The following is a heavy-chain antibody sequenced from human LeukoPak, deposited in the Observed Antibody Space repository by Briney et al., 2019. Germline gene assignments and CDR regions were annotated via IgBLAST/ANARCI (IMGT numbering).Heavy chain of an antibody. D-gene: IGHD6-13*01. J-gene: IGHJ4*02. CDR2: IWYDGSNK. CDR1: GFTFSSYG. Sequence: TGGSLRLSCAASGFTFSSYGMHWVRQAPGKGLEWVAVIWYDGSNKYYADSVKGRFTISRDNSKNTLYLQMNSLRAEDTAVYYCARGGQLVSPVSFDYWGQGTLVTVSS. V-gene: IGHV3-33*01. CDR3: ARGGQLVSPVSFDY.